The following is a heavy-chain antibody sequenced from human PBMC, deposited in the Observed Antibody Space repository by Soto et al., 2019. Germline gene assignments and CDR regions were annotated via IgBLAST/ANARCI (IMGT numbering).Heavy chain of an antibody. CDR3: AREWGTLAAAGTNYYYYGMDV. D-gene: IGHD6-13*01. Sequence: LRLSCAASGFTFSSYSMNWVRQAPGKGLEWVSYISSSSSTIYYADTVKGRFTISRDNAKNSLYLRMKSLRHEDTAVYYCAREWGTLAAAGTNYYYYGMDVWGQGTTVTVSS. CDR1: GFTFSSYS. CDR2: ISSSSSTI. V-gene: IGHV3-48*02. J-gene: IGHJ6*02.